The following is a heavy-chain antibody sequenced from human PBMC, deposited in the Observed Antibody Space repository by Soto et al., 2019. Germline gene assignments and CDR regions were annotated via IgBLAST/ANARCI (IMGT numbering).Heavy chain of an antibody. Sequence: QVQLQQWGAGLSKPSETLSLTCAVYGGSFSGYYWSWIRQPPGKGLEWIGEINHSGSTNYNPSLKSRVTISVDTSKNQFSLKLSSVTAADTAVYYCVSQENFAGYFQHWGQGTLVTVSS. CDR1: GGSFSGYY. CDR3: VSQENFAGYFQH. CDR2: INHSGST. V-gene: IGHV4-34*01. J-gene: IGHJ1*01.